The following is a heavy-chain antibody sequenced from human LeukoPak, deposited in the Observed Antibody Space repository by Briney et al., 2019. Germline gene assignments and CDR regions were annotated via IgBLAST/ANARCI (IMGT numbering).Heavy chain of an antibody. Sequence: PSETLSLTCTVPGGSISSYYWSWIRQPPGKGLEWIGYIYYSGSTNYNPSLKSRVTISVDTSKNQFSLKLSSVTAADTAVYYCARLLAEQWLASYYYYMDVWGKGTTVTVSS. CDR2: IYYSGST. J-gene: IGHJ6*03. CDR1: GGSISSYY. CDR3: ARLLAEQWLASYYYYMDV. D-gene: IGHD6-19*01. V-gene: IGHV4-59*08.